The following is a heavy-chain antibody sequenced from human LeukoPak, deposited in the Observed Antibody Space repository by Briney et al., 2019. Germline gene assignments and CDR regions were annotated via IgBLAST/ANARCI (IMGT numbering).Heavy chain of an antibody. Sequence: GASVKVSCTASGYTFSSYSITWVRQAPGQGLEWMGWISTYNGNTYHAQKFQDRVTLTTDTSTTTAYLELRSLISDDTAVYFCARGNWNDPKVHSDYWGQGTLVTVSP. CDR2: ISTYNGNT. J-gene: IGHJ4*02. V-gene: IGHV1-18*01. D-gene: IGHD1-1*01. CDR3: ARGNWNDPKVHSDY. CDR1: GYTFSSYS.